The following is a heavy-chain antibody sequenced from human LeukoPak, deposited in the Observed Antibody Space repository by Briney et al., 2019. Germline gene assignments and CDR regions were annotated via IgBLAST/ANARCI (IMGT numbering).Heavy chain of an antibody. D-gene: IGHD3-10*01. CDR2: ISGSGGST. Sequence: GGSLRLSCAASGFTFSSYAMSWVRQAPGKGLEWVSAISGSGGSTYYADSVKGRFTISRDNSKNTLYLQMNSLRAEDTAVYYCARGSGSYYYCYYGMDVWGQGTTVTVPS. CDR1: GFTFSSYA. CDR3: ARGSGSYYYCYYGMDV. J-gene: IGHJ6*02. V-gene: IGHV3-23*01.